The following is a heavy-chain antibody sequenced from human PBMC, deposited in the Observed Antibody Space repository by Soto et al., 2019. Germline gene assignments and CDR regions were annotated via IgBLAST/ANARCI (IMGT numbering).Heavy chain of an antibody. V-gene: IGHV1-8*01. Sequence: ASGKVSCKASGYTFTSYDINWVRQATGQGIEWMGWMNPNSGNTGYAQKFQGRVTMTRNTSISTAYMELSSLRSEDTAVYYCALTGTTPDYYYYYMDVWGKGTTVTVSS. CDR1: GYTFTSYD. J-gene: IGHJ6*03. D-gene: IGHD1-20*01. CDR2: MNPNSGNT. CDR3: ALTGTTPDYYYYYMDV.